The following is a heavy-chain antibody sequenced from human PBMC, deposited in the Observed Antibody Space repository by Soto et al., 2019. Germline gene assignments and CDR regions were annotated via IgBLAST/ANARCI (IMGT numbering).Heavy chain of an antibody. Sequence: QVQLVQSGAEVKKPGASVKVSCKASGYTFTSYDIKWVRQATGQGLEWMGWMNPNSGNTGYAQKLQGRVTMTRNTSISTAYMELSSLRSEDTAVYYCGRSGGYCSGGSCYYRDWGQGTLVTVSS. CDR1: GYTFTSYD. CDR2: MNPNSGNT. D-gene: IGHD2-15*01. J-gene: IGHJ4*02. CDR3: GRSGGYCSGGSCYYRD. V-gene: IGHV1-8*01.